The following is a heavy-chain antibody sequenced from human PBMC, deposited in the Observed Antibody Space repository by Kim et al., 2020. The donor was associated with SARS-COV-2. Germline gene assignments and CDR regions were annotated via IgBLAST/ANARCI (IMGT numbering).Heavy chain of an antibody. V-gene: IGHV3-53*04. Sequence: GGSLRLSCAASGFTVSGKYMTWVRQAPGKGLEWVSVIYSGGGTYYADSVKGRFTISRHSSNNTLYLQMNSLRAEDTAIYFCAATMGATVHYYYYYYGMDV. D-gene: IGHD1-26*01. CDR1: GFTVSGKY. CDR3: AATMGATVHYYYYYYGMDV. CDR2: IYSGGGT. J-gene: IGHJ6*01.